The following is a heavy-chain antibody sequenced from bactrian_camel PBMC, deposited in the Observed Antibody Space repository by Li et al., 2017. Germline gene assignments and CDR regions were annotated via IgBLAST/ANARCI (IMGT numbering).Heavy chain of an antibody. CDR3: VTSTGFWAFQY. J-gene: IGHJ4*01. CDR2: IDDGGGVI. Sequence: VQLVESGGGLVQPGGSLRLSCAASGFTFSKYGMAWVRQAPGKGLEWVSSIDDGGGVIYYSVSVKGRFTISRDNAKNTVYLEMNSLKFEDTAVYYCVTSTGFWAFQYWGQGTQVTVS. CDR1: GFTFSKYG. V-gene: IGHV3S40*01.